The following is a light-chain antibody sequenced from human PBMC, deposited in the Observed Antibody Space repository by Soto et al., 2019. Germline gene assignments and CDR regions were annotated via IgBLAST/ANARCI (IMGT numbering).Light chain of an antibody. Sequence: QLVLTQPPSASGTPGQRVTISCSGSSSNIGSNYVYWYQQLPGTAPKLLIYRNNQRPSGVPDRFFGSKSGTSASLAISGLRSEDEADYYCAAWDDSLSGHVVFGGGTKLTVL. CDR2: RNN. J-gene: IGLJ2*01. CDR3: AAWDDSLSGHVV. CDR1: SSNIGSNY. V-gene: IGLV1-47*01.